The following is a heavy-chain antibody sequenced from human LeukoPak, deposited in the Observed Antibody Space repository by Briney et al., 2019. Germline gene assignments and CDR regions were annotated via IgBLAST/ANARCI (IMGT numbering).Heavy chain of an antibody. CDR1: GFTFSSYG. CDR3: AKDIGSYYDY. CDR2: IRYDGSNK. D-gene: IGHD3-10*01. V-gene: IGHV3-30*02. J-gene: IGHJ4*02. Sequence: GGSLRLSCAASGFTFSSYGMHWVRQAPGKGLEWVAFIRYDGSNKYYADSVKGRFTISRDNSKNTLYLEMNSLRAEDAAVYYCAKDIGSYYDYWGQGILVTVSS.